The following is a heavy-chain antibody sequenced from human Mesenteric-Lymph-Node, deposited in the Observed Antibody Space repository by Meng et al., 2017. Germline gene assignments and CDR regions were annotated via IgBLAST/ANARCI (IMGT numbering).Heavy chain of an antibody. CDR2: INHSGST. V-gene: IGHV4-34*01. CDR3: ARVSKGSYTSDY. CDR1: GGSFSGYY. D-gene: IGHD1-1*01. Sequence: QGQLHHWGAGLLKPSATLSLTCAVYGGSFSGYYWSWIRQPPGKGLEWIGEINHSGSTNYNPSLKSRVTISVDTSKNQFSLKLSSVTAADTAVYYCARVSKGSYTSDYWGQGTLVTVSS. J-gene: IGHJ4*02.